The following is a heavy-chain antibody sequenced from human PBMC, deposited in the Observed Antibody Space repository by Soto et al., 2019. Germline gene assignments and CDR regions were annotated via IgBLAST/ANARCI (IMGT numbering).Heavy chain of an antibody. CDR1: GFSFSTNY. J-gene: IGHJ4*02. CDR2: INRDSTVI. CDR3: LNGDYY. Sequence: EEQLVESGGGLVQPGGSLRLSCEASGFSFSTNYMNWVRQPPGKGLEWVSSINRDSTVIKYADSVKGRFTISRDNARNSLSLQMNSLRAEDTAVYYCLNGDYYVGPGTLVTVSS. V-gene: IGHV3-48*01. D-gene: IGHD3-16*01.